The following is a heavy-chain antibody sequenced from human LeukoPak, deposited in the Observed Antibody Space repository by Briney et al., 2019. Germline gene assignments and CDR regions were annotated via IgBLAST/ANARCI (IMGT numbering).Heavy chain of an antibody. CDR2: INHRGDT. CDR1: GESFSAYY. J-gene: IGHJ4*03. CDR3: ARGPTISETGYFDF. Sequence: PSETLSLTCAVYGESFSAYYWSWIRQSPGKGLEWIAEINHRGDTNCNPSVKSRVTISIDTSKNQFSLKVRSLTAADTAVYYCARGPTISETGYFDFWGQGTLVTVSS. D-gene: IGHD1-1*01. V-gene: IGHV4-34*01.